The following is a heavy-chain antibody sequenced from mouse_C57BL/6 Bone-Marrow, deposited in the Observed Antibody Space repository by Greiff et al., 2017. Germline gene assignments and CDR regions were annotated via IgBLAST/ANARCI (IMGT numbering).Heavy chain of an antibody. CDR3: AREEGTRFAY. CDR1: GYSITSGYY. CDR2: ISYDGSN. Sequence: ESGPGLVKPSQSLSLTCSVTGYSITSGYYWNWIRQFPGNKLEWMGYISYDGSNNYNPSLKNRISITRDTSKNQFFLKLNSVTTEDTATYYCAREEGTRFAYWGQGTLVTVSA. V-gene: IGHV3-6*01. D-gene: IGHD2-13*01. J-gene: IGHJ3*01.